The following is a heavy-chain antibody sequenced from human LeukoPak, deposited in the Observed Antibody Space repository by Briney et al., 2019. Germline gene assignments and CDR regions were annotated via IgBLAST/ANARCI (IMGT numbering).Heavy chain of an antibody. CDR1: GFTFINYA. Sequence: QPGGSLILSCAASGFTFINYAMSWVRQAPGMGLEWVSGISGGSDGTYYADSGKGRFTISRDNSKNTLYLQMNSLRAEDTAIYYCAKGSSGYIYGDYWGQGTLVTVSS. D-gene: IGHD5-18*01. CDR3: AKGSSGYIYGDY. CDR2: ISGGSDGT. V-gene: IGHV3-23*01. J-gene: IGHJ4*02.